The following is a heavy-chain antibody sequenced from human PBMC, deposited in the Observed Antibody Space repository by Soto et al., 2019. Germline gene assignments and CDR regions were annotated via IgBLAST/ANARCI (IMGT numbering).Heavy chain of an antibody. V-gene: IGHV4-59*01. J-gene: IGHJ6*02. CDR2: IYYSGST. CDR3: AREGNYNYYYGMDV. CDR1: GGSISSYY. D-gene: IGHD4-4*01. Sequence: SETLSLTCTVSGGSISSYYWSWIRQPPGKGLEWIGYIYYSGSTNYNPSLKSRVTISVDTSKNQFSLKVSSVTAADTAVYYCAREGNYNYYYGMDVWGQGTTVT.